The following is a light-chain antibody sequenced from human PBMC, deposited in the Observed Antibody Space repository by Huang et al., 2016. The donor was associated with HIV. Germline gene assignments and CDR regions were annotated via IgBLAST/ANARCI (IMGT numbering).Light chain of an antibody. CDR2: LGS. CDR3: MQSLQTPPT. V-gene: IGKV2-28*01. Sequence: DIVMSQSPLSLTVTPGEPASISCKSNESLLYTNGFRYLNWYLQKPGLSPHLLIYLGSNRAPGVPDRFSGSGTGIEFTLTISRVEADDVGVYYCMQSLQTPPTFGQGTKVEI. CDR1: ESLLYTNGFRY. J-gene: IGKJ1*01.